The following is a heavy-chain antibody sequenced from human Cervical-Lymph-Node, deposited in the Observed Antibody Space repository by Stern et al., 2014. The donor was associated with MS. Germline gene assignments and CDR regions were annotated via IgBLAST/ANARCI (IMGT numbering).Heavy chain of an antibody. Sequence: VQLLESGGGVVQPGRSLRLSCEVSGFTFSKYAMHWVRQAPGKGLEWVAVVLYDGSIQFYADFVEGRFSISRDNSKNTLYLQMNSLRAEDTAVYYCARELTNYLEYYYGMDDWGQGTTVTVSS. J-gene: IGHJ6*02. V-gene: IGHV3-30-3*01. CDR1: GFTFSKYA. CDR3: ARELTNYLEYYYGMDD. CDR2: VLYDGSIQ. D-gene: IGHD1-7*01.